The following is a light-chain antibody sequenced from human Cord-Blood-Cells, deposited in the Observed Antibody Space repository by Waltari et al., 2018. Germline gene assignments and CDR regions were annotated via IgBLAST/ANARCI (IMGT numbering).Light chain of an antibody. CDR1: SSDVGGYNY. J-gene: IGLJ1*01. Sequence: QSALTQPASVSGSPGQSITIPCTGTSSDVGGYNYVPWYQQHPGKAPKLMIYEVSNRPSGVSNRFSGSKSGNTASLTISGLQAEDEADYYCSSYTSSSTLGFGTGTKVTVL. CDR2: EVS. V-gene: IGLV2-14*01. CDR3: SSYTSSSTLG.